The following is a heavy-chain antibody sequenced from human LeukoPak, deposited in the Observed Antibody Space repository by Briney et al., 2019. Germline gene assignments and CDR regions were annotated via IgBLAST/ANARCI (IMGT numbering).Heavy chain of an antibody. V-gene: IGHV3-23*01. J-gene: IGHJ6*02. Sequence: GGSLRLSCAASGFIFSSYAMSWVRQAPGKGLEWVSAISGSGGNTYYAGSVKGRVTISRDNSRNTLYLQMNSLRVEDTAVYYCAKDLVHYYGSGSYPAGYYYYGMDVWGQGTTVTVSS. CDR2: ISGSGGNT. CDR3: AKDLVHYYGSGSYPAGYYYYGMDV. D-gene: IGHD3-10*01. CDR1: GFIFSSYA.